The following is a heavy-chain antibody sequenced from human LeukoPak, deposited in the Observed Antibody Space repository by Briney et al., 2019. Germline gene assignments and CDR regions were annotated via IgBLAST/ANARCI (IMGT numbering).Heavy chain of an antibody. J-gene: IGHJ6*02. CDR2: IIPIFGTA. CDR1: GGTFSSYA. CDR3: ARPRGAITIFGVAQSYGMDV. V-gene: IGHV1-69*13. D-gene: IGHD3-3*01. Sequence: SVKVSCKASGGTFSSYAISWVRQAPGQGLEWMGGIIPIFGTANYAQKFQGRVTITADESTSTAYMELSSLRFEDTAVYYCARPRGAITIFGVAQSYGMDVWGQGTTVTVSS.